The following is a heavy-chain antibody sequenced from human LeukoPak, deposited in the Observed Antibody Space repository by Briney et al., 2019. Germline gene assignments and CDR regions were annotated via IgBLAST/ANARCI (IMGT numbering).Heavy chain of an antibody. Sequence: SETLSLTCAVYGGSFSGYYWSWIRQPPGKGLEWIGEINHSGSTNYNPSLKSRVTISVDTSKNQFSLKLSSVTAADTAVYYCASFFGADRAGFDYWGQGTLVTVSS. D-gene: IGHD3-16*01. J-gene: IGHJ4*02. CDR3: ASFFGADRAGFDY. CDR2: INHSGST. CDR1: GGSFSGYY. V-gene: IGHV4-34*01.